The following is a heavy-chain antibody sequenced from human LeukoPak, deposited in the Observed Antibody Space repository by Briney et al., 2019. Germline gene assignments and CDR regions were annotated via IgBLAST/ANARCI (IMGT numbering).Heavy chain of an antibody. D-gene: IGHD2-2*01. J-gene: IGHJ5*02. CDR1: GFTFSSYV. Sequence: GGSLRLSCAASGFTFSSYVMNWVRQAPGKGLEWVSVISGGGGSTYYADSVKGRFTISRDNSKNTLFLQMNSLRVEDTAVYYCAKGGYCSSTSCYVGWFDPWGQGTLVTVSS. V-gene: IGHV3-23*01. CDR3: AKGGYCSSTSCYVGWFDP. CDR2: ISGGGGST.